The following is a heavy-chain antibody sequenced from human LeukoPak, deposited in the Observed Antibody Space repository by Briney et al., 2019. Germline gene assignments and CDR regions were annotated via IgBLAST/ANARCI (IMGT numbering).Heavy chain of an antibody. Sequence: SVKVSCKASGGTFSSYAISWVRQAPGQGLEWMGGIIPIFGTTNYAQKFQGRVTITADESTSTAYMELSGLRSEDTAVYYCARDYSVAAAGTTFDYWGQGTLVTVSS. CDR2: IIPIFGTT. J-gene: IGHJ4*02. D-gene: IGHD6-13*01. CDR1: GGTFSSYA. V-gene: IGHV1-69*13. CDR3: ARDYSVAAAGTTFDY.